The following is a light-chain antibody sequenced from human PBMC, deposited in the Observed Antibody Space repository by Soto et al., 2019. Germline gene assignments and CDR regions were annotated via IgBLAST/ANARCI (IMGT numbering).Light chain of an antibody. CDR3: QQSYSTPT. CDR2: AAS. CDR1: QSISSY. Sequence: DIQMTQSPSSLSASVGDRVTITCRAGQSISSYLNWYQQKPGKAPKLLIYAASSLQSGVPSRFRGSGSGTDFTLTISSLQPEDFATYYCQQSYSTPTFGQGTKVDIK. V-gene: IGKV1-39*01. J-gene: IGKJ1*01.